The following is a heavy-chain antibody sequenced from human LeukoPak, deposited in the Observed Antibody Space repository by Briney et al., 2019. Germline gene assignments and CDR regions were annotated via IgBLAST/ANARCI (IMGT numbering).Heavy chain of an antibody. J-gene: IGHJ6*02. D-gene: IGHD4-23*01. Sequence: GGSLRLSCVGSGFAFHNYAMHWVRRPPGKGLEWVSAINWNSDTKAYADSVKGRFTISRDRARNSLYLQMDILRPEDTALYYCAKDTGGNGAYFYAMDVWGQGTSVTVSS. CDR2: INWNSDTK. CDR3: AKDTGGNGAYFYAMDV. V-gene: IGHV3-9*01. CDR1: GFAFHNYA.